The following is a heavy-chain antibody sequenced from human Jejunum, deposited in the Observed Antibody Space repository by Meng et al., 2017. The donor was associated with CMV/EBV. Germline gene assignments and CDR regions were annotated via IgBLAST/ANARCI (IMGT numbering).Heavy chain of an antibody. Sequence: TLTDHAMHWVRKAPGKGLEWVSGITWNGLIIGYADSVKGRFSISRDNAKNSLYLQMNSLRAEDTALYYCARDIQLYSYHYYGMDVWGQGTTVTVSS. D-gene: IGHD2-15*01. CDR3: ARDIQLYSYHYYGMDV. J-gene: IGHJ6*02. V-gene: IGHV3-9*01. CDR1: TLTDHA. CDR2: ITWNGLII.